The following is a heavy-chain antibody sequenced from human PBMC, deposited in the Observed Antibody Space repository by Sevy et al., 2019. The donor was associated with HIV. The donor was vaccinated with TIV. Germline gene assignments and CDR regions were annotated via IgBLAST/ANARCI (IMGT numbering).Heavy chain of an antibody. D-gene: IGHD6-13*01. CDR3: ARRVRSDDALDI. CDR1: GFTFSSYS. J-gene: IGHJ3*02. Sequence: GGSLRLSCAASGFTFSSYSMNWVRQAPGKGLEWVSYISTSGRTIYYADSVKGRFTISRDNAKNSLYLQMNSLRAEDTAVYYCARRVRSDDALDIWGQGTMVTVSS. V-gene: IGHV3-48*01. CDR2: ISTSGRTI.